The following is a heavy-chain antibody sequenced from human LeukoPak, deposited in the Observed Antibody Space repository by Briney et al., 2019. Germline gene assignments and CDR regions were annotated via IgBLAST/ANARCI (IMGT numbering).Heavy chain of an antibody. CDR1: GFIFSNYA. V-gene: IGHV3-23*01. CDR3: AKFSAGYYYYYYMDV. CDR2: ISGRGANT. Sequence: PGGSLRLSCAASGFIFSNYAMSWVRQAPGKGLEWVSAISGRGANTYYADSVKGRFTISRDNSKNTLYMQMNSLRAEDTAVYYCAKFSAGYYYYYYMDVWGKGTTVTVSS. J-gene: IGHJ6*03.